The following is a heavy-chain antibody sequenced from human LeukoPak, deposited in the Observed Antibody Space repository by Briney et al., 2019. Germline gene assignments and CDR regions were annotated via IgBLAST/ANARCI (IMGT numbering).Heavy chain of an antibody. CDR1: AFTFSNFA. Sequence: GGSLRVSCAASAFTFSNFAMSWVRQARGKGLEWVSGINHSGGHKYYADSVKGRFTISRDNSKYTLYLQMNSLRAEDTAVYYCAKDDSMTLDHFDYWGQGTLVSVSS. CDR2: INHSGGHK. CDR3: AKDDSMTLDHFDY. V-gene: IGHV3-23*01. D-gene: IGHD4-11*01. J-gene: IGHJ4*02.